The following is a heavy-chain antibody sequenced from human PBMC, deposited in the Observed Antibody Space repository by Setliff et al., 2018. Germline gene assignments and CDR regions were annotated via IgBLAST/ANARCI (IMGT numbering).Heavy chain of an antibody. J-gene: IGHJ4*02. CDR1: GLTFSSYW. Sequence: GGSLRLSCAASGLTFSSYWMTWVRQAPGKGLEWLANIKQDGSEIYSVDSVKGRFSIARDNAKNSLYLQMNSLRAEDTAVYYCARDVGFYGESDWGQGTLVTVSS. CDR2: IKQDGSEI. D-gene: IGHD4-17*01. V-gene: IGHV3-7*03. CDR3: ARDVGFYGESD.